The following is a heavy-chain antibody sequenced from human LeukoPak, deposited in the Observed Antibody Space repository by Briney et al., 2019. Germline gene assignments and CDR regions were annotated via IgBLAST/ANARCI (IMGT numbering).Heavy chain of an antibody. CDR1: GGSFSGYY. Sequence: SETLSLTCAVYGGSFSGYYWSWIRQPPGKGLEWIGEINYSGSTNYNPSLKSRVTISVDTSKNQFSLKLSSVTAADTAVYYCARGSPAYYDFWSGQYLLGFDPWGQGTLVTVSS. CDR3: ARGSPAYYDFWSGQYLLGFDP. J-gene: IGHJ5*02. V-gene: IGHV4-34*01. D-gene: IGHD3-3*01. CDR2: INYSGST.